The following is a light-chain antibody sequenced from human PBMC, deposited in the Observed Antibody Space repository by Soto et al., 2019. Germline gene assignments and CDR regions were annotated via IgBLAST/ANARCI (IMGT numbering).Light chain of an antibody. CDR1: QSVSSY. V-gene: IGKV3-11*01. CDR3: QQRSNWPPAIA. CDR2: DAS. J-gene: IGKJ5*01. Sequence: IVRTQSPATLCLSPGERATLSCRASQSVSSYLAWYQQKPGQAPRLLIYDASSRATGIPARFSGSGSGTDFTLTISNLEPEDFAVYYCQQRSNWPPAIAFGQGTRLEI.